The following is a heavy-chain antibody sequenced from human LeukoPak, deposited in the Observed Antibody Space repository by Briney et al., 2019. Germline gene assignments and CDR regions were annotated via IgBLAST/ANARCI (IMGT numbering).Heavy chain of an antibody. CDR3: ARDGGEQQLGYFDY. V-gene: IGHV4-39*07. D-gene: IGHD6-13*01. Sequence: PSETLSFTCTVSGGSISSSSYYWGWIRQPPGKGLEWIGSIYYSGSTYYNPSLKSRVTISVDTSKNQFSLKLSSVTAADTAVYYCARDGGEQQLGYFDYWGQGTLVTVSS. J-gene: IGHJ4*02. CDR1: GGSISSSSYY. CDR2: IYYSGST.